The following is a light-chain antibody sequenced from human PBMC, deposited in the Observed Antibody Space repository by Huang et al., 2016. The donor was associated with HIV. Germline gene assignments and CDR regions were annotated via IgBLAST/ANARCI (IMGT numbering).Light chain of an antibody. CDR2: GAS. V-gene: IGKV3-15*01. Sequence: EIVMTQSPDTLSVSLGARATLSCRASESVSINLAWYQQRPGQAPRLLIHGASNRAAGIPARFSGSGSGAEFTLTISSLQSEDFALYYCQQYNNWPYTFGQGTKLEIK. J-gene: IGKJ2*01. CDR1: ESVSIN. CDR3: QQYNNWPYT.